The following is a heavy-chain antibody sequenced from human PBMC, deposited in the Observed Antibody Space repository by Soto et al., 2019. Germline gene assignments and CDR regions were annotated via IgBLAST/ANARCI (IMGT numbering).Heavy chain of an antibody. CDR3: ARGDCSGGSCYSVFPFDS. CDR1: GYTFTSYD. Sequence: QVQLVQSGAEVKKPGASVKVSCKASGYTFTSYDINWVRQATGQGLEWMGWMNPNSGNTGYAQKFQGRVTMTTNTSISTAYMELSSLRSEDTAVYYCARGDCSGGSCYSVFPFDSWGQGTLVTVSS. CDR2: MNPNSGNT. D-gene: IGHD2-15*01. V-gene: IGHV1-8*01. J-gene: IGHJ5*01.